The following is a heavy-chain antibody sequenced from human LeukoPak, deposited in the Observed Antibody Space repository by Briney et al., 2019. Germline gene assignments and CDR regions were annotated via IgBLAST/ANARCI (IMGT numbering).Heavy chain of an antibody. V-gene: IGHV3-23*01. CDR3: ANMGDYGEIDY. CDR2: ISGSGGST. Sequence: PGGSLRLSCAASGFTFDDYAMSWVRQAPGKGLEWVSAISGSGGSTYYADSVKGRFTISRDNSKNTLYLQMNSLRAEDTAVYYCANMGDYGEIDYWGQGTLVTVSS. CDR1: GFTFDDYA. D-gene: IGHD4-17*01. J-gene: IGHJ4*02.